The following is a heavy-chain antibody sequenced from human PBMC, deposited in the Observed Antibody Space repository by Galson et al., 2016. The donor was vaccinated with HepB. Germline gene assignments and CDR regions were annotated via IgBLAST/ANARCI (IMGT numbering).Heavy chain of an antibody. J-gene: IGHJ3*01. CDR1: GYRFNSYW. V-gene: IGHV5-51*01. CDR2: IYPGGDSQN. Sequence: QSGAEVKKPGDSLKISCEGSGYRFNSYWIAWVRQMPGKGLEWMGMIYPGGDSQNKYSPSFQGQVTISGDTSVSTVYLQRGSLKASDSAIYYCAGHLYGGNSVGEAVGGGGQGTMVTVSA. CDR3: AGHLYGGNSVGEAVGG. D-gene: IGHD4-23*01.